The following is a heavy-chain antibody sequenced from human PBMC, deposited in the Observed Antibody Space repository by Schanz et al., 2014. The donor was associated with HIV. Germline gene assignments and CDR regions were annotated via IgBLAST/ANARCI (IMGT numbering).Heavy chain of an antibody. V-gene: IGHV4-4*07. J-gene: IGHJ5*01. CDR2: VSGSGST. CDR1: SGSIRTYH. Sequence: QVLLQESGPRLMKPSETVSLTCTVSSGSIRTYHWHWIRQSAGKRLEWIGRVSGSGSTDHNPSLKSRVPMKVDTSTTLFPLKLKAVTAADTAVYYCAKSGQLVTKHYWFDSWGQGTLVIVSS. D-gene: IGHD6-6*01. CDR3: AKSGQLVTKHYWFDS.